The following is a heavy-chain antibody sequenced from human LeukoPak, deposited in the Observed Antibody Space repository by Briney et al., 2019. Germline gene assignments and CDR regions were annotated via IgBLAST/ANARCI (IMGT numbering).Heavy chain of an antibody. CDR2: ISSSGSTI. Sequence: GGSLRLSCAASGFTFSDYYMSWIRQAPGKGLEWVSYISSSGSTIYYADSVKGRFTISRDNAKNSLYLQMNSLRAEDTAEYYCASGGTHMTFSAFEIWGQGTMVTVSS. CDR3: ASGGTHMTFSAFEI. CDR1: GFTFSDYY. D-gene: IGHD1-26*01. J-gene: IGHJ3*02. V-gene: IGHV3-11*04.